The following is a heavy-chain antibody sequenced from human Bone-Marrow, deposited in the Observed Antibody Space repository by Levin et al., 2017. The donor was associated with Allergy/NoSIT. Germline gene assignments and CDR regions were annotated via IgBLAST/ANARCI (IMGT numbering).Heavy chain of an antibody. V-gene: IGHV3-48*03. CDR1: GFTFSSYE. CDR3: ARWRWLRAFDI. Sequence: GESLKISCAASGFTFSSYEINWVRRAPGKGLEWVSYISSSGSTIYYADSVRGRFTISRDNAKNSLYLQMNSLRAEDTAVYYCARWRWLRAFDIWGQGTMVTVSS. J-gene: IGHJ3*02. CDR2: ISSSGSTI. D-gene: IGHD5-24*01.